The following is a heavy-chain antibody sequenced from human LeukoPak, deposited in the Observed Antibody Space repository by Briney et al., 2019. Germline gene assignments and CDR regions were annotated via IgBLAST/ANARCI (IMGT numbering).Heavy chain of an antibody. V-gene: IGHV3-21*01. CDR3: ARPDDYYDSSGYLN. CDR2: ISSSSSYI. CDR1: GFTFSSYS. J-gene: IGHJ4*02. Sequence: GGSLRLSCAASGFTFSSYSMNWVRQAPGKGLEWVSSISSSSSYIYYADSVKGRFTISRDNAKNSLYLQMNSLRAEDTAVYYCARPDDYYDSSGYLNWGQGTLVTVSS. D-gene: IGHD3-22*01.